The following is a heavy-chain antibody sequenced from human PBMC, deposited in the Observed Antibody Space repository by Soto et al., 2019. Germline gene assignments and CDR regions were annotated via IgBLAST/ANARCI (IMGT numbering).Heavy chain of an antibody. Sequence: QVQLVQYGAEVKKPGDSLKVSCKASGYTFTGYYMHWVGQAPGQGLEWMGWINPNSGGTNYAQKFQGWVTMTRDTSISTAYMELSRLRSDDTAVYYCARGDIVVLTGEFDPWGQGTLVTVSS. CDR1: GYTFTGYY. D-gene: IGHD2-15*01. V-gene: IGHV1-2*04. CDR3: ARGDIVVLTGEFDP. CDR2: INPNSGGT. J-gene: IGHJ5*02.